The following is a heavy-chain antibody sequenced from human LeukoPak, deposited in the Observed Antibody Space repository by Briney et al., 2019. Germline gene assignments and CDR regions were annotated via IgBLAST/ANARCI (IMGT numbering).Heavy chain of an antibody. Sequence: GGSLRLSCVPSGLTVSSNYMSWVRQAPGKGLEWVSVTYSGGSTDYADSVKGRFTISRDTSKNTLYLQVNSLRVEDTAVYYCAGGLGYARSYWGQGTLVTVSS. CDR2: TYSGGST. CDR3: AGGLGYARSY. J-gene: IGHJ4*02. D-gene: IGHD2-2*01. CDR1: GLTVSSNY. V-gene: IGHV3-66*01.